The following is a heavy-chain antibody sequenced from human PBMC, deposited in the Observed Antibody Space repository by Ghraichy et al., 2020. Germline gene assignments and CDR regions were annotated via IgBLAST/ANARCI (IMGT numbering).Heavy chain of an antibody. J-gene: IGHJ3*02. CDR3: ARRKDAFDI. V-gene: IGHV3-64*01. D-gene: IGHD3-16*01. CDR1: GFTFSSSA. Sequence: LSLTCAASGFTFSSSAMHWVRQAPGKGLEFVSAISSDGSGTYYAYSVKGRFTISRDNSMNTLYLQMGSLRTDDMAVYYCARRKDAFDIWGQGTMVTVSS. CDR2: ISSDGSGT.